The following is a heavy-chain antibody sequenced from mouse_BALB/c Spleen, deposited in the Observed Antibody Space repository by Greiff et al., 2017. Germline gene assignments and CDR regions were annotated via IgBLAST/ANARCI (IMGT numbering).Heavy chain of an antibody. CDR1: GYTFTSYD. V-gene: IGHV1-14*01. J-gene: IGHJ3*01. CDR3: AHVGGWLGFAY. D-gene: IGHD1-2*01. CDR2: INPYNDGT. Sequence: VQLQQSGPELVKPGASVKMSCKASGYTFTSYDMNWVKQKPGQGLEWIGYINPYNDGTKYNEKFKGKATLTSDKSTSTAYMELSSLTSGDSAVYYCAHVGGWLGFAYWGQGTLVTVSA.